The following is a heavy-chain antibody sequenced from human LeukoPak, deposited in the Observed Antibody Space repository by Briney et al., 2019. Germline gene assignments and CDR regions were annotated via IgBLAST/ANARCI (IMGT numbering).Heavy chain of an antibody. CDR1: GVSISPFY. J-gene: IGHJ6*02. D-gene: IGHD3-10*01. V-gene: IGHV4-59*08. Sequence: SETLSLTCTVSGVSISPFYWSWIRQPPGKRLEWIGYIYYSGSTNYNPSLKSRVTISLDTSKTQFSLRLSSVTAADTAVYYCTRAPSGTYGYYGMDVWGQGTTVIVSS. CDR2: IYYSGST. CDR3: TRAPSGTYGYYGMDV.